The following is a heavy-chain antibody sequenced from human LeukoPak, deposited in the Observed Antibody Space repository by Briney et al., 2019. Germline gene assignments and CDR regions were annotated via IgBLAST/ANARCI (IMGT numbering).Heavy chain of an antibody. J-gene: IGHJ4*02. CDR3: ARGGGYSGYDVYYFDY. CDR1: GFTFSDHY. CDR2: TRNKANSYTT. Sequence: PGGSLRLSCAASGFTFSDHYMDWVRQAPGKGLEWVGRTRNKANSYTTEYAASVKGRFTISRNDSNNPLYLQMNSLKTEDTAVYSCARGGGYSGYDVYYFDYWGQGTLVTVSS. D-gene: IGHD5-12*01. V-gene: IGHV3-72*01.